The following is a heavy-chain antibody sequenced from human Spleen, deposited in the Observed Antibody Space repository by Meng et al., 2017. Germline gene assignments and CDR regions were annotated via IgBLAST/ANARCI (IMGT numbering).Heavy chain of an antibody. J-gene: IGHJ4*02. CDR3: AREGRSHQVGVSVY. CDR1: GGSISSGDYY. Sequence: QVQLQESGPGLVKPSQTLSLICPVSGGSISSGDYYWSWIRQPPGKGLEWIGYIYNSGSTYYNPSLKSRVTISVDTSKNQFSLKLRFVTAADTAVYYCAREGRSHQVGVSVYWGQGNLVTVSS. CDR2: IYNSGST. D-gene: IGHD2-21*01. V-gene: IGHV4-30-4*01.